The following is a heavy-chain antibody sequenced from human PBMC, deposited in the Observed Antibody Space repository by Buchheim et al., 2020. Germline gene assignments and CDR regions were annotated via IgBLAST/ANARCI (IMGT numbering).Heavy chain of an antibody. Sequence: EVQLVESGGGLVQPGGSLRLSCAASGFTFSSYWMSWVRQAPGKGLEWVANIKQDGSEKYYVDSVKGRFTISRDNAKNTLYLQMNSLRAEDTAVYYCAKDPVTMIVVVPPQANPPDYWGQRTL. CDR3: AKDPVTMIVVVPPQANPPDY. CDR1: GFTFSSYW. V-gene: IGHV3-7*01. D-gene: IGHD3-22*01. J-gene: IGHJ4*02. CDR2: IKQDGSEK.